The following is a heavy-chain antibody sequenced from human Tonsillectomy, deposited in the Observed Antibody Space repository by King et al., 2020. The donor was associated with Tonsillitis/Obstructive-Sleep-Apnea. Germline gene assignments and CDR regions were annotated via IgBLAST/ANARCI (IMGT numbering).Heavy chain of an antibody. D-gene: IGHD2-2*03. V-gene: IGHV4-39*01. CDR3: ARLSGYCSSTSCYDGVFY. CDR1: GGSISSSSYY. Sequence: LPLQESGPGLVKPSETLSLTCTVSGGSISSSSYYWGWIRQPPGKGLEWIGSIYYSGSTYYNPSLKSRVTISVDTSKNQFSLKLSSVTAADTAVYYCARLSGYCSSTSCYDGVFYWGQGTLVTVSS. CDR2: IYYSGST. J-gene: IGHJ4*02.